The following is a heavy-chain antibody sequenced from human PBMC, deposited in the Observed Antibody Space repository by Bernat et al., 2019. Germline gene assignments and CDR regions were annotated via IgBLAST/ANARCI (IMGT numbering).Heavy chain of an antibody. CDR3: TREPPFKAGHY. V-gene: IGHV3-49*04. Sequence: EVQLVESGGGLVQPGRSLRLSCTASGFTFGDYAMSWVRQAPGKGLEWVGFIRSKAYGGTIEYAASVKGRFTISRDDSKSIAYLQMNSLKTEDTAVYYCTREPPFKAGHYWGQGTLVTVSS. D-gene: IGHD6-13*01. CDR2: IRSKAYGGTI. CDR1: GFTFGDYA. J-gene: IGHJ4*02.